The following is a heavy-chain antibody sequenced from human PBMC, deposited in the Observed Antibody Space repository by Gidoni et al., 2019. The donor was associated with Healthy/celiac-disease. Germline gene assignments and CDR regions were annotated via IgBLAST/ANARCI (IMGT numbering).Heavy chain of an antibody. D-gene: IGHD3-10*01. CDR1: GFTFSSYG. J-gene: IGHJ2*01. CDR3: ARGGMVRGVRKPNWYFDL. CDR2: ISYDGSNK. V-gene: IGHV3-30*03. Sequence: QVQLVESGGGVVQPGRSLRLSCAASGFTFSSYGMHWVRQAPGKGLGWVAVISYDGSNKYYADSVKGRFTISRDNSKNTLYLQMNSLRAEDTAVYYCARGGMVRGVRKPNWYFDLWGRGTLVTVSS.